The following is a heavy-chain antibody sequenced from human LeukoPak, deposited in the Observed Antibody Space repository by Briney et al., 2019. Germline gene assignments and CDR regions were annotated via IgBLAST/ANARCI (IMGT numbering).Heavy chain of an antibody. D-gene: IGHD3-22*01. CDR1: GGSVSSYY. CDR2: IYTSGST. CDR3: ARDRYYYDTSGPPLDI. J-gene: IGHJ3*02. V-gene: IGHV4-4*07. Sequence: PSDTLSLTCTFSGGSVSSYYWSWIRQPAGKGLEWIGRIYTSGSTNYNPSLKSRVTMSVDTSKNQFSLRLSSVTAADTAVYYCARDRYYYDTSGPPLDIWGQGTMVTVSS.